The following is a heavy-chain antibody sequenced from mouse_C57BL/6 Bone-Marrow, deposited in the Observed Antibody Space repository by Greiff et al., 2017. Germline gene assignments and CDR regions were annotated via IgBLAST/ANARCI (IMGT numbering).Heavy chain of an antibody. D-gene: IGHD1-1*01. CDR1: GYTFTSYG. J-gene: IGHJ3*01. V-gene: IGHV1-81*01. CDR3: ARPHYGSSPAWFAY. CDR2: IYPRSGNT. Sequence: SGAELARPGASVKLSCKASGYTFTSYGISWVKQRTGQGLEWIGEIYPRSGNTYYNEKFKGKATLTADKSSSTAYMELRSLTSEDSAVYFCARPHYGSSPAWFAYWGQGTLVTVSA.